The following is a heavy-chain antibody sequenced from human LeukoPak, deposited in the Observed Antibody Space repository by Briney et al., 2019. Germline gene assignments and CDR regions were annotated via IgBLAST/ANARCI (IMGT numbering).Heavy chain of an antibody. V-gene: IGHV1-8*01. Sequence: GASVKVSCKASGYTFTSYDINWVRQATGQGLEWMGWMNPNSGNTGYAQKFQCRVTMTRNTSISTAYMELSSLRSEDTAVYYCARGGGSGSYYKRDWFDPWGQGTLVTVSS. CDR3: ARGGGSGSYYKRDWFDP. J-gene: IGHJ5*02. CDR1: GYTFTSYD. CDR2: MNPNSGNT. D-gene: IGHD3-10*01.